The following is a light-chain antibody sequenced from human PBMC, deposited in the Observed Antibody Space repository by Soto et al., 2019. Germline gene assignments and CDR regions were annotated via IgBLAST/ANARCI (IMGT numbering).Light chain of an antibody. CDR1: FSDIAVFNY. Sequence: QSVLAQTASVSGSPGQSITISCTGSFSDIAVFNYVSWYQQYPGRAPKLLIYQVTSRASGVSHRFSGSKSGNTASLTISGLQPEDEAEYYCNSYSSTNFYVFGTGTKVTVL. CDR2: QVT. V-gene: IGLV2-14*01. CDR3: NSYSSTNFYV. J-gene: IGLJ1*01.